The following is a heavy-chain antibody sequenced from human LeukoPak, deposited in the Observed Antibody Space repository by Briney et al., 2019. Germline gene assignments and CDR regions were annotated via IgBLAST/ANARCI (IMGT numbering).Heavy chain of an antibody. CDR2: ISGTGGST. V-gene: IGHV3-23*01. D-gene: IGHD4-23*01. CDR3: ATLPTVGCTTPTFDH. Sequence: GGSLRLSCAASGFTFGNYAMNWVRQAPGRGLEWVSAISGTGGSTYYADSVKGRFTISRDNAKNALYLQMNTLRAEDTAIYSCATLPTVGCTTPTFDHWGQGTPVTVSS. CDR1: GFTFGNYA. J-gene: IGHJ4*02.